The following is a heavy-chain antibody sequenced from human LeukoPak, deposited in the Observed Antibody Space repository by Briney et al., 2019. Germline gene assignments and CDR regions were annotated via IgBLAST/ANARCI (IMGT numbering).Heavy chain of an antibody. CDR1: GYTFTGYY. V-gene: IGHV1-2*02. Sequence: ASVKVSCKASGYTFTGYYMHWVRQAPGQGLEWMGWINPNSGGTNYAQKFQGRVTMTRDTSISTAYMELSRLRSDDTAVYYRARVKGIAAAGTVPFDYWGQGTLVTVSS. J-gene: IGHJ4*02. CDR2: INPNSGGT. CDR3: ARVKGIAAAGTVPFDY. D-gene: IGHD6-13*01.